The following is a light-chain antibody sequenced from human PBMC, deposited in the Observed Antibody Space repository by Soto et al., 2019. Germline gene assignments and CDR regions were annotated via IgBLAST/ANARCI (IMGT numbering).Light chain of an antibody. CDR1: QSISRS. V-gene: IGKV3-20*01. CDR3: QQYGSSAPTT. CDR2: SAS. J-gene: IGKJ1*01. Sequence: EIVLTQSPAILSVSPGERATLSCRASQSISRSLAWYQQKPGQAPRLLIYSASSRATGIPDRFSGSGSGTDFTLTISRLEPEDFAVYYCQQYGSSAPTTFGQGTKVDIK.